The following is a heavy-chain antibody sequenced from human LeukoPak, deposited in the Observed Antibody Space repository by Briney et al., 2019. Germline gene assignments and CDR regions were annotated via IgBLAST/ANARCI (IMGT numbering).Heavy chain of an antibody. D-gene: IGHD2-15*01. CDR2: MNSGGTTI. Sequence: GGSLRLSCAASGFTFSNYEMNWVRQAPGKGPEWVSYMNSGGTTIYYADSVKGRFIISRDNAKNSLFLQMNSLRADDTAVYYCARGRGGGYWGQGTQVTVSS. CDR3: ARGRGGGY. V-gene: IGHV3-48*03. J-gene: IGHJ4*02. CDR1: GFTFSNYE.